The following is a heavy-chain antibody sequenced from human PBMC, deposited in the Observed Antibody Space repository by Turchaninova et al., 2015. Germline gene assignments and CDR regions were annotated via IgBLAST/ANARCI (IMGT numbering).Heavy chain of an antibody. CDR1: GVSLSTPGTR. D-gene: IGHD5-24*01. Sequence: QVTLKESGPALVKPTQTLTLTSTFPGVSLSTPGTRVSWIRQPPGKALEWLARIDWDNDKFYTTSLKTRLTISKDTSKNQVVFTMTNMNPADTATYYCARVRDGSLHFDYWGQGTLVTVSS. V-gene: IGHV2-70*04. J-gene: IGHJ4*02. CDR3: ARVRDGSLHFDY. CDR2: IDWDNDK.